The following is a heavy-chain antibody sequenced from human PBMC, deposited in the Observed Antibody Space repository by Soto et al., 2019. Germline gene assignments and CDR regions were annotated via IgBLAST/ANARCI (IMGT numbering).Heavy chain of an antibody. D-gene: IGHD6-13*01. V-gene: IGHV1-18*01. Sequence: ASVKVSCKASDYTFTSYGIIWVRQAPGQGLEWIGWISVYNGNTNYAQKFRGRVTMTTDISTTTAYMEMRSLRSDDTAVYYCARSGSSWNLREFDYSGPGTLLTVYS. J-gene: IGHJ4*02. CDR3: ARSGSSWNLREFDY. CDR1: DYTFTSYG. CDR2: ISVYNGNT.